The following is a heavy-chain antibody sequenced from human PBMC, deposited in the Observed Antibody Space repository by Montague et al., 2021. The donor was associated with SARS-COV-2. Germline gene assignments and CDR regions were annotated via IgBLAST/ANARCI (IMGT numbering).Heavy chain of an antibody. CDR2: IYYSGSA. J-gene: IGHJ4*02. CDR3: ARAFPRCLQFDPYCDY. V-gene: IGHV4-59*01. CDR1: GGPISSYY. D-gene: IGHD5-24*01. Sequence: SETLSLTCTVSGGPISSYYWSWIRQPPGKGLEWIGYIYYSGSANYNPSLKSRVTKSVDTSQNQFSLKLSSVTAADTAVYYCARAFPRCLQFDPYCDYWGQGTLVTVSA.